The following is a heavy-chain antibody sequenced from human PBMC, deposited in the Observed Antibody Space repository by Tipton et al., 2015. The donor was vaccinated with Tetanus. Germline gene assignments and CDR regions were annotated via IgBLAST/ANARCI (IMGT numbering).Heavy chain of an antibody. V-gene: IGHV3-23*03. CDR2: IYSGGSST. Sequence: GSLRLSCAASGFSFNGSAMHWVRQAPGKGLEWVSVIYSGGSSTYYADSVKGRFTISRDNAKSSLYLQMNSLRAEDTAVYYCAKYTSGRAYGGYELDLWGQGTLVTVSS. J-gene: IGHJ5*02. D-gene: IGHD5-12*01. CDR1: GFSFNGSA. CDR3: AKYTSGRAYGGYELDL.